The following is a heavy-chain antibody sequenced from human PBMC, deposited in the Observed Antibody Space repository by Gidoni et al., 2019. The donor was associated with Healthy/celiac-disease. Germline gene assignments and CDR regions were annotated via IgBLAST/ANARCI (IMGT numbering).Heavy chain of an antibody. CDR3: ASADDDYGDY. CDR2: INHSGST. D-gene: IGHD3-3*01. J-gene: IGHJ4*02. CDR1: GGSFSGYY. Sequence: QVQLQQWGAGLLKPSETLSLTCAVYGGSFSGYYWSWIRQPPGKGLEWIGEINHSGSTNYNPSLKSRVTISVDTSKNQFSLKLSSVTAADTAVYYCASADDDYGDYWGQGTLVTVSS. V-gene: IGHV4-34*01.